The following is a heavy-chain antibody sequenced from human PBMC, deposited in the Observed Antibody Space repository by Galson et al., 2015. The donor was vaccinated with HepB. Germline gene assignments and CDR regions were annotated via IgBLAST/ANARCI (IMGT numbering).Heavy chain of an antibody. D-gene: IGHD6-19*01. V-gene: IGHV3-7*01. J-gene: IGHJ3*02. Sequence: SLRLSCATSGFTFSIYWMSWVRQAPGKGLEWVANIKQDEGEKYYVDSVRDRFTVSRDNAKNSLYLQMNSLRVEDTAVYYCARSSQSLVRDNALNIWGQGTMVTVSS. CDR3: ARSSQSLVRDNALNI. CDR1: GFTFSIYW. CDR2: IKQDEGEK.